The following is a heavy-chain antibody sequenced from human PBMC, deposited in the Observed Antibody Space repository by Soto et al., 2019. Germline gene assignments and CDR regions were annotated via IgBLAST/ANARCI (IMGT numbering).Heavy chain of an antibody. CDR1: GFTFDDYA. CDR2: ISWNSGSI. D-gene: IGHD6-19*01. J-gene: IGHJ3*02. CDR3: AKDHRGSIAVEDAFDI. V-gene: IGHV3-9*01. Sequence: PGGSLRLSCAASGFTFDDYAMHWVRQAPGKGLEWVSGISWNSGSIGYADSVKGRFTISRDNAKNSLYLQMNSLRAEDTALYYCAKDHRGSIAVEDAFDIWGQGTMVTVSS.